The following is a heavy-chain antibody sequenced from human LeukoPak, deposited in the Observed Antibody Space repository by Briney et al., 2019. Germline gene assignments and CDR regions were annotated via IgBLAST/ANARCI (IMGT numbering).Heavy chain of an antibody. D-gene: IGHD3-9*01. Sequence: PGRSLSLSCAASGFTFSSYAMHWVRQAPGKGLEWVAVISYDGSNKYYADSVKGRFTISRDNSKNTLYLQMNSLRAEDTAVYYCARGDLLADDWLLSSESFDYWGQGTLVTVSS. CDR3: ARGDLLADDWLLSSESFDY. J-gene: IGHJ4*02. CDR2: ISYDGSNK. CDR1: GFTFSSYA. V-gene: IGHV3-30*04.